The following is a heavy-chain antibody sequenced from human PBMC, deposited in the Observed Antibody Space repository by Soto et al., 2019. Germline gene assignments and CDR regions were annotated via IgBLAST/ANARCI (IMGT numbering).Heavy chain of an antibody. CDR1: GGTFSSYA. CDR3: ARDSGHYYDSSAQSYYYYGMDV. J-gene: IGHJ6*02. D-gene: IGHD3-22*01. Sequence: SVKVSCKTSGGTFSSYAISWVRQAPGQGLEWMGGIIPIFGTANYAQKFQGRVTITADESTSTAYMELSSLRPEDTAVYYCARDSGHYYDSSAQSYYYYGMDVWG. CDR2: IIPIFGTA. V-gene: IGHV1-69*13.